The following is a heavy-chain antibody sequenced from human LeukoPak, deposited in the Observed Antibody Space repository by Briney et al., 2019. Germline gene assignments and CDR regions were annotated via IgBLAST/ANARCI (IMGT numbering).Heavy chain of an antibody. J-gene: IGHJ4*02. CDR2: IRASGGDT. D-gene: IGHD2/OR15-2a*01. V-gene: IGHV3-23*01. Sequence: PGGSLRLSCAASGFTFSTYAMSWVRQAPGKGLEWVSTIRASGGDTFYADSVKGRFTISRDNSKNTVYLQMNSLRAEDTAVYYCAKLGSVDSIVVLMKYFFDYWGQGTLVTVSS. CDR1: GFTFSTYA. CDR3: AKLGSVDSIVVLMKYFFDY.